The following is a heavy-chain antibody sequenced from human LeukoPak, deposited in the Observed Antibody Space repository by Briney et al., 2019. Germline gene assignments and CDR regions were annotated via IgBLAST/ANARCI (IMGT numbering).Heavy chain of an antibody. J-gene: IGHJ4*02. V-gene: IGHV3-30*03. CDR2: ISYDGSNK. Sequence: PGGSLRLSSAASGFTFSSHGTHWVRQAPGKGLEWVAVISYDGSNKYYADSVKGRFTISRDNSKNTLYLQMNSLRAEDTAVYYCGVSQKLDYSSRTSRYYPLDYWGQGTLVTVSS. D-gene: IGHD2-2*01. CDR3: GVSQKLDYSSRTSRYYPLDY. CDR1: GFTFSSHG.